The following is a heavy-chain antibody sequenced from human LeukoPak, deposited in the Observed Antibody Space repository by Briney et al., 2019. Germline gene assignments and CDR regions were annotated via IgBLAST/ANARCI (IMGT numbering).Heavy chain of an antibody. CDR3: ASLTRSGWSLYYYYGMDV. CDR2: INSDGSST. V-gene: IGHV3-74*01. Sequence: GGSLRLSCAASGFTFSSYWMHWVRQAPGKGLVWVSRINSDGSSTSYADSVKGRFTISRDNAKNTLYLQMNSLRAEDTAVYYCASLTRSGWSLYYYYGMDVWGQGTTVTVSS. J-gene: IGHJ6*02. CDR1: GFTFSSYW. D-gene: IGHD6-19*01.